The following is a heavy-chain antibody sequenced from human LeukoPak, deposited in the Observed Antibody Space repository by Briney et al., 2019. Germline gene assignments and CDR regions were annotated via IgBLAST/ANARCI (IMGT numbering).Heavy chain of an antibody. CDR1: GSTLRSYG. J-gene: IGHJ4*02. V-gene: IGHV3-23*01. CDR2: ISGSDGRT. D-gene: IGHD1-1*01. Sequence: GGSLRPSCAAPGSTLRSYGTGWVRQAPGKGMEWVYDISGSDGRTYHAHSVKCRFTISRDNYKNTLCLQMTSLGTDDTAVYYCATRVRGYWGQGTMVTVSS. CDR3: ATRVRGY.